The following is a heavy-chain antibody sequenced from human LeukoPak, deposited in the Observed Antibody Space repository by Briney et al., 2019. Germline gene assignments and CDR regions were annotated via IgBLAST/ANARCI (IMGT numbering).Heavy chain of an antibody. CDR3: ARWAVTFLGLDY. CDR1: GVSISSGGYY. V-gene: IGHV4-31*03. J-gene: IGHJ4*02. Sequence: PSQTLSLTCTVSGVSISSGGYYWSWIRQHPGKGLEWIGYIYYSGNTYYNPSLKSRVTISVDTSKNQFSLKLSSVTAADTAVYYCARWAVTFLGLDYWGQGTLVTVSS. D-gene: IGHD4-11*01. CDR2: IYYSGNT.